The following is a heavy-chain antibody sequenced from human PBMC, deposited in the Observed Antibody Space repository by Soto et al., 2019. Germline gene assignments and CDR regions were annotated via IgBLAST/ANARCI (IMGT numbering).Heavy chain of an antibody. D-gene: IGHD4-17*01. J-gene: IGHJ4*02. V-gene: IGHV4-30-4*01. CDR3: ARQTWYGGALNY. Sequence: PSETLSLTCTVSGGSISSGNYYWSWIRQPPGKGLEWIGYIYNSGSTYYNPSLKSRVTISVDTSKNQFSLKLSSVTAADTAVYYCARQTWYGGALNYWGLGTLVTVSS. CDR2: IYNSGST. CDR1: GGSISSGNYY.